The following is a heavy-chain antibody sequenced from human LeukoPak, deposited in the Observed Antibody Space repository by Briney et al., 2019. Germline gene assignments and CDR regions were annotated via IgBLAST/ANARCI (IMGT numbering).Heavy chain of an antibody. V-gene: IGHV1-2*02. CDR2: INPNSGGT. D-gene: IGHD2-8*02. J-gene: IGHJ4*02. CDR3: ARERSGVSTGGDY. Sequence: GASVKVSCKASGYTFTGYYMHWVRQAPGQGLEWMGWINPNSGGTNYAQKFQGRVTMTRDTSISTAYMELSRLRSDDTAVYYCARERSGVSTGGDYWGQGTLVTVSS. CDR1: GYTFTGYY.